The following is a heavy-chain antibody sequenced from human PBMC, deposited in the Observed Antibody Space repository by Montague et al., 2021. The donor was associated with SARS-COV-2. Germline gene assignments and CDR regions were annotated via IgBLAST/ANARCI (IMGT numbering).Heavy chain of an antibody. J-gene: IGHJ4*02. CDR2: ISASGGRT. CDR1: GFTFSTYA. Sequence: SLRLSCAASGFTFSTYALTWVRQAPGKGLEWVSSISASGGRTHYPDSVKGRFTISRDNSKNTLYLQMSSLRAEDTAVYFCLNYHGSGSYGDFWGQGTLVTVSP. D-gene: IGHD3-10*01. V-gene: IGHV3-23*01. CDR3: LNYHGSGSYGDF.